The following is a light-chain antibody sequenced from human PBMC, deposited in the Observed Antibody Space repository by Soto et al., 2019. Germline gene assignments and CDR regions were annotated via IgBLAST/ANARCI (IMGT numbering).Light chain of an antibody. Sequence: DIQMTQSPSSLSASVEDRVIITCRASQSISNHLNWYQQKPGKAPNLLIYAASSLQSGVPSRFSGSGSGTDFTLTISSLQPEDFATYFCQQSYITPAGFGGGTKVDI. CDR2: AAS. J-gene: IGKJ4*01. V-gene: IGKV1-39*01. CDR1: QSISNH. CDR3: QQSYITPAG.